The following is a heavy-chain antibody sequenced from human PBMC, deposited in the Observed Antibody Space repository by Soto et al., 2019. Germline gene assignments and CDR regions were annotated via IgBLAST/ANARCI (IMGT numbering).Heavy chain of an antibody. V-gene: IGHV3-53*02. CDR2: IYSGGST. D-gene: IGHD6-13*01. CDR1: GFTVSNNY. CDR3: ATYSSLDY. Sequence: EVQLVETGGGLIQPGGSLRLSCAASGFTVSNNYMSWVRQAPGKGLEWVSLIYSGGSTDYADSVKGRFTISRDNSKTTLYLQMNSLRAEDTAVYYCATYSSLDYWGQGTLVTVSS. J-gene: IGHJ4*02.